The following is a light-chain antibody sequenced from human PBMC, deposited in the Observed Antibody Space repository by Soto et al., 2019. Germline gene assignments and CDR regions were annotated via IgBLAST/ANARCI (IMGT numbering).Light chain of an antibody. CDR3: AGCDDSLNGPVV. J-gene: IGLJ2*01. Sequence: QSVLTQPPSASGTPGQRVTISCSGSSSNIGSNTVNWYQQLPGTAPKLLIYSNNQRPSGVPDRFSGSKSGTSASLAISGLQFEDEADDYCAGCDDSLNGPVVFGGGTKLTVL. V-gene: IGLV1-44*01. CDR2: SNN. CDR1: SSNIGSNT.